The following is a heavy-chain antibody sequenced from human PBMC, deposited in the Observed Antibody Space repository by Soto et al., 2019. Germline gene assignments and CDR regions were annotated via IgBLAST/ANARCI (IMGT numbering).Heavy chain of an antibody. D-gene: IGHD6-19*01. CDR1: GGSISSSSYY. CDR2: IYYSGST. Sequence: SETLSLTCTVSGGSISSSSYYWGWIRQPPGKGLEWIGSIYYSGSTYYNPSLKSRVTISVDTSKNQFSLKLSSVTAADTAVYYCARERQGWGYFDYWGQGTLVTVSS. J-gene: IGHJ4*02. CDR3: ARERQGWGYFDY. V-gene: IGHV4-39*07.